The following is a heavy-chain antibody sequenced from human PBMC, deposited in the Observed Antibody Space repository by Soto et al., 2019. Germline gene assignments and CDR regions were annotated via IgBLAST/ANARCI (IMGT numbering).Heavy chain of an antibody. V-gene: IGHV3-7*01. D-gene: IGHD6-6*01. Sequence: PGGSLRLSCAASGFTFSSYWMSWVRQAPGKGLEWVANIKQDGSEKYYVDSVKGRFTISRDNAKNSLYLQMNSLRAEDAAVYYCARPEYSSSSYGMDVWGQGTTVTVSS. CDR2: IKQDGSEK. CDR1: GFTFSSYW. CDR3: ARPEYSSSSYGMDV. J-gene: IGHJ6*02.